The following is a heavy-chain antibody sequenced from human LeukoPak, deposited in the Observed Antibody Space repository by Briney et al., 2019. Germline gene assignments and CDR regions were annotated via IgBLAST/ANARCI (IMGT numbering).Heavy chain of an antibody. CDR3: ARGPFNYVWGSYRSYYFDY. D-gene: IGHD3-16*02. J-gene: IGHJ4*02. CDR1: GYSISSGYY. Sequence: SETLSLTCTVSGYSISSGYYWGWIRQPPGKGLEWIGSIYHSGITYYNPSLKSRVTISVDTSKNQFSLKLSSVTAADTAVYYCARGPFNYVWGSYRSYYFDYWGQGTLVTVSS. CDR2: IYHSGIT. V-gene: IGHV4-38-2*02.